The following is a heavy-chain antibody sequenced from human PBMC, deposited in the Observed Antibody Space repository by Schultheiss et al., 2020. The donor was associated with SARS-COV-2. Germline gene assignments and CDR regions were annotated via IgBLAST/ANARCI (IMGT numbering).Heavy chain of an antibody. J-gene: IGHJ6*03. CDR1: GYTFTGYY. V-gene: IGHV1-2*02. D-gene: IGHD3/OR15-3a*01. Sequence: ASVKVSCKASGYTFTGYYMHWVRQAPGQGLEWMGWINPNSGGTNYAQKLQGRVTMTTDTSTSTAYMELRSLRSEDTAVYYCARGRHMLFGLYYYYMDVWGKGTTVTVSS. CDR2: INPNSGGT. CDR3: ARGRHMLFGLYYYYMDV.